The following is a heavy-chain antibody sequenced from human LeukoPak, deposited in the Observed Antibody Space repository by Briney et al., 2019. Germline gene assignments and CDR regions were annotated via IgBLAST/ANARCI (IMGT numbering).Heavy chain of an antibody. V-gene: IGHV3-43*01. CDR1: GFTFSLYA. CDR2: ISWDGGST. D-gene: IGHD2-2*01. J-gene: IGHJ6*02. Sequence: GGSLRLSCSASGFTFSLYAMHWVRQAPGKGLEWVSLISWDGGSTYYADSVKGRFTISRDNSKNSLYLQMNSLRTEDTALYYCAKDLHCSSTSCSYYGMDVWGQGTTVTVSS. CDR3: AKDLHCSSTSCSYYGMDV.